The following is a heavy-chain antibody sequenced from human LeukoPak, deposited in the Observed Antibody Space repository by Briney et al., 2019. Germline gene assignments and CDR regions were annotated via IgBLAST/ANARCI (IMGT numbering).Heavy chain of an antibody. Sequence: SETLSLTCTVSGDSISSSSYYWGWIRQPPGKGLEWIGSIYYSGSTYYNPSLKSRVTISVDTSKNQFSLKLSSVTAADTAVYYCVRHRGSSSLFDYWGQGTLVTVSS. D-gene: IGHD6-6*01. V-gene: IGHV4-39*01. CDR1: GDSISSSSYY. CDR3: VRHRGSSSLFDY. CDR2: IYYSGST. J-gene: IGHJ4*02.